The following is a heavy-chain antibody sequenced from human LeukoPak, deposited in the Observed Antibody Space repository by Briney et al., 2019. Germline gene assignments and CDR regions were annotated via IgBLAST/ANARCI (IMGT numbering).Heavy chain of an antibody. CDR1: GFTFSSYA. V-gene: IGHV3-23*01. D-gene: IGHD2-15*01. J-gene: IGHJ6*02. CDR3: AKELDVVVVAATQVYYYGMDV. CDR2: ISGSGGSK. Sequence: GGSLRLSCAASGFTFSSYAMSWVRQAPGKGLEWVSAISGSGGSKYYADSVKGRFTISRDNSKNTLYLQMNSLRAEDTAVYYCAKELDVVVVAATQVYYYGMDVWGQGTTVTVSS.